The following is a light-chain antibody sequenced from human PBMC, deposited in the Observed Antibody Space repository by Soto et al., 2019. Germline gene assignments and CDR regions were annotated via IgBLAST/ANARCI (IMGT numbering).Light chain of an antibody. Sequence: EIVMTQSPATLSVSPGERATLSCRASQSVSSNLAWYQQKPGQAPRLLIYGASTRATGIPARFSGSGSGTEFTLTISILQSEDFEVYYCQKYNNWPRTFGQGTKLEIK. J-gene: IGKJ2*01. V-gene: IGKV3-15*01. CDR3: QKYNNWPRT. CDR2: GAS. CDR1: QSVSSN.